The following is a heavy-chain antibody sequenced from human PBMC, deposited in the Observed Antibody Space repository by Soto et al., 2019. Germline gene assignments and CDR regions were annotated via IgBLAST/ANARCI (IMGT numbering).Heavy chain of an antibody. CDR1: GFTFSRYE. V-gene: IGHV3-48*03. D-gene: IGHD2-21*01. CDR2: ITTSGTTM. Sequence: GGSLRLSCAASGFTFSRYEMTWVRQAPGKGLEWVSYITTSGTTMYYADSVKGRFTTSRDNAKNSLFLQMNSLRAEDTAVYYCARGNSPVDVHWGQGTLVTVSS. CDR3: ARGNSPVDVH. J-gene: IGHJ4*02.